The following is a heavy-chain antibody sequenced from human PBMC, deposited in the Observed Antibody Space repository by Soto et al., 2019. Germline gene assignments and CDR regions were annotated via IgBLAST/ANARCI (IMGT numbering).Heavy chain of an antibody. D-gene: IGHD4-17*01. CDR3: ARDSILSGTTRPPPLDY. V-gene: IGHV3-30-3*01. Sequence: QVQLVESGGGVVQPGRSLRLSCAASGFTFSSNAMHWVRQAPGKGLEWAAVMSYDGSNEYYADSVKGRFTISRDNSKNTLYLQMNSLRAEDTAVYYCARDSILSGTTRPPPLDYWGQGTLVTVSS. CDR2: MSYDGSNE. J-gene: IGHJ4*02. CDR1: GFTFSSNA.